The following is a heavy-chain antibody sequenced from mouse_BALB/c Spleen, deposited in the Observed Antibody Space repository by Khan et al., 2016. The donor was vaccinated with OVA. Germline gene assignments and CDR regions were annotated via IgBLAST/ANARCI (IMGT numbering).Heavy chain of an antibody. CDR1: GFTFSTYG. Sequence: EVQLLETGGDLVKPGGSLKLSCAASGFTFSTYGMSWVRQTPDKRLEWVATVSSGGHYTYYPDTVKGRFTISRDNAKNTLYLQMSSLKSEDTAMFYCARIAYYYDSEGFAYRGQGTLVTVSA. CDR3: ARIAYYYDSEGFAY. D-gene: IGHD1-1*01. CDR2: VSSGGHYT. V-gene: IGHV5-6*01. J-gene: IGHJ3*01.